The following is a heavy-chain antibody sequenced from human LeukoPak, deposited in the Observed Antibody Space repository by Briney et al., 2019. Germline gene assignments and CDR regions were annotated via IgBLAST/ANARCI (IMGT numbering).Heavy chain of an antibody. D-gene: IGHD2-2*01. CDR3: ARRTAGSPAAISFDY. V-gene: IGHV5-51*01. CDR2: IYPGDSDT. J-gene: IGHJ4*02. CDR1: GYTFTTYW. Sequence: GESLKISCKGSGYTFTTYWIGWVRQMPGKGLEWMGIIYPGDSDTRYSPSFQGQVTISADKSISTAYLQWSSLKASDTAMYYCARRTAGSPAAISFDYWAREPWSPSPQ.